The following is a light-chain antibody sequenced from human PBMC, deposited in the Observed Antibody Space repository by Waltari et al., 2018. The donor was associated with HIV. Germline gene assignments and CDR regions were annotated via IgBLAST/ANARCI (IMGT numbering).Light chain of an antibody. CDR2: ETS. CDR3: QQYNSHSRT. CDR1: QSIGIW. V-gene: IGKV1-5*03. Sequence: DIQMSESPSTVSASVGDTVTITCRASQSIGIWLAWYQQKPGEAPELLIYETSTLETGVPSIFSGSGSGTEFTLTVSRLQPEDFATYYCQQYNSHSRTFGQGTRVEIK. J-gene: IGKJ1*01.